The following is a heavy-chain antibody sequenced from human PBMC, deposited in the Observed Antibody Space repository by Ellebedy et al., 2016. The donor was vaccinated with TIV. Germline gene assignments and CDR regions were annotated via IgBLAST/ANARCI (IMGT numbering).Heavy chain of an antibody. CDR3: ARGNSGPYYYYGMDV. CDR2: INPSGGST. CDR1: GYTFTSYY. Sequence: AASVKVSCKASGYTFTSYYMHWVRQAPGQGLEWMGIINPSGGSTSYAQKLQGRVTMTRDTSTSTAYMELSSLRSEDTAVYYCARGNSGPYYYYGMDVWGQGTTVTVSS. J-gene: IGHJ6*02. D-gene: IGHD2/OR15-2a*01. V-gene: IGHV1-46*04.